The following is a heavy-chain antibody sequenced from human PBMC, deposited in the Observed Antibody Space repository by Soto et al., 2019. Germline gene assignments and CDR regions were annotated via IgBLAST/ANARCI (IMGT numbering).Heavy chain of an antibody. CDR1: GFTFSSHG. D-gene: IGHD2-2*01. CDR3: ARDYLVVPHRVIDY. V-gene: IGHV3-33*01. Sequence: PGGPLRLPWAAVGFTFSSHGVRWVRQAPGKWLEWVAVIWYDVSNKYYADSVKGRFTISRDNYKNTLYLQMNSLRAEDTAVYYCARDYLVVPHRVIDYWGQGTLVTVSS. CDR2: IWYDVSNK. J-gene: IGHJ4*02.